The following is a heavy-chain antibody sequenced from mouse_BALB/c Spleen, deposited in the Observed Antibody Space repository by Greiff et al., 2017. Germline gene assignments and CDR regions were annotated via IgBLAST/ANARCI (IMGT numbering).Heavy chain of an antibody. CDR1: GYSITSDYA. D-gene: IGHD2-12*01. V-gene: IGHV3-2*02. CDR3: GRLRREFAY. J-gene: IGHJ3*01. CDR2: ISYSGST. Sequence: ESGPGLVKPSQSLSLTCTVTGYSITSDYAWNWIRQFPGNKLEWMGYISYSGSTSYNPSLKSRISITRDTSKNQFFLQLNSVTTEDTATYYCGRLRREFAYWGQGTLVTVSA.